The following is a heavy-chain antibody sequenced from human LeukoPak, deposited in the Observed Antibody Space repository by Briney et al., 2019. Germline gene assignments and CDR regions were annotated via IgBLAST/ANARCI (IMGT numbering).Heavy chain of an antibody. CDR3: ARGGSGWYEEYFQE. V-gene: IGHV3-48*02. CDR1: GFTFSSYS. CDR2: ITSSGSFI. D-gene: IGHD6-19*01. J-gene: IGHJ1*01. Sequence: GGSLRLSCAASGFTFSSYSMNWVRQAPGKGLEWVSYITSSGSFIYYADSVRGRSTISRDNAKNSLYLQMNSLRDEDTAVYYCARGGSGWYEEYFQEWGQGTLLTVSS.